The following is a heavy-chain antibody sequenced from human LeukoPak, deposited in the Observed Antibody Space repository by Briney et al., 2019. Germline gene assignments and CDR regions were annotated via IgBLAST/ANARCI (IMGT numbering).Heavy chain of an antibody. J-gene: IGHJ6*03. V-gene: IGHV3-21*01. CDR2: ISSSSNYI. D-gene: IGHD3-3*01. CDR1: GFTFSSYS. Sequence: SGGSLRLSCAASGFTFSSYSMNWVRQAPGKVLEWVSSISSSSNYIYYADSVKGRVTISRDNAKSSLYLQMNSLRAEDTAVYYCARYYDFWSSYSSYYYMDVWGKGTTVTVSS. CDR3: ARYYDFWSSYSSYYYMDV.